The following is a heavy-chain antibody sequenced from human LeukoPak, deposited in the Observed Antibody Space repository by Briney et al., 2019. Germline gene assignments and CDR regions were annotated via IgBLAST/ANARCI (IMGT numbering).Heavy chain of an antibody. V-gene: IGHV3-15*01. CDR2: VKSKIDGGTT. D-gene: IGHD2-15*01. J-gene: IGHJ4*02. CDR3: MTGVSGATHDGY. Sequence: SGGSLRLSCATSGFTFTSNGIHWVRQAPGKGLEWVGRVKSKIDGGTTDYAAPVKGRFTISRDDSKNTLYLQMDSLRGEDTAVYYCMTGVSGATHDGYWGQGTVVTVSS. CDR1: GFTFTSNG.